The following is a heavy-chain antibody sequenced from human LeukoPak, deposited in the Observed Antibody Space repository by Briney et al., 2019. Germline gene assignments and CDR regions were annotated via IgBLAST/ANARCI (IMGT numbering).Heavy chain of an antibody. J-gene: IGHJ2*01. D-gene: IGHD3-22*01. Sequence: PSETLSLTCTVSGGSISSYYWSWIRQPPGKGLEWIGYIYYSGSTNYNPPLKSRVTISVDTSKNQFSLKLSSVTAADTAVYYCARNYDSSGYYIVDWYFDLWGRSTLVTVSS. CDR3: ARNYDSSGYYIVDWYFDL. V-gene: IGHV4-59*01. CDR2: IYYSGST. CDR1: GGSISSYY.